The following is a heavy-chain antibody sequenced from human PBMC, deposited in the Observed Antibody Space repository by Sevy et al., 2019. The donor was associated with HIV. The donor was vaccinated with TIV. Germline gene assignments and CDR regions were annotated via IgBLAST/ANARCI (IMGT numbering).Heavy chain of an antibody. J-gene: IGHJ6*02. Sequence: GGSLRLSCVASGFTFSNFWMSWVRQAPGKGLEWVANIERDGSEKYYVASVKGRFTISRDNAKTSLYLQMNSLRVEDTAVYYCARDCNSASCLWGMDVWGQGTMVTVSS. CDR2: IERDGSEK. V-gene: IGHV3-7*03. CDR3: ARDCNSASCLWGMDV. D-gene: IGHD1-26*01. CDR1: GFTFSNFW.